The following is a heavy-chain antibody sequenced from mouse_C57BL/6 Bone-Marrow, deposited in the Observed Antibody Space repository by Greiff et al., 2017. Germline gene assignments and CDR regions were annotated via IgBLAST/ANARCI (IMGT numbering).Heavy chain of an antibody. CDR3: AREGVIATVVGGNY. CDR1: GYTFTSYW. CDR2: IDPNSGGT. J-gene: IGHJ2*01. D-gene: IGHD1-1*01. V-gene: IGHV1-72*01. Sequence: QVQLQQPGAELVKPGASVKLSCKASGYTFTSYWIHWVKQRPGRGLEWIGRIDPNSGGTKYNEKFKSKATLTVDKPSSTAYMQLSSLTSEDSAVYYGAREGVIATVVGGNYWGQGTTVTVSS.